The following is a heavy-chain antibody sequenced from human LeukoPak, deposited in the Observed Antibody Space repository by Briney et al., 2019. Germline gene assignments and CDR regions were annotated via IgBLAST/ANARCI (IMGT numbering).Heavy chain of an antibody. CDR1: GFPFSSYW. V-gene: IGHV3-7*01. Sequence: GGSLRLSCAASGFPFSSYWMSWVRQAPGKGLEWVANINQDGSEKYYVDSVKGRFTISRDNAKKSLYLQMNSLRAEDTAVYYCARDTYYYDSSGYSDAFDIWGQETMVTVSS. CDR2: INQDGSEK. D-gene: IGHD3-22*01. CDR3: ARDTYYYDSSGYSDAFDI. J-gene: IGHJ3*02.